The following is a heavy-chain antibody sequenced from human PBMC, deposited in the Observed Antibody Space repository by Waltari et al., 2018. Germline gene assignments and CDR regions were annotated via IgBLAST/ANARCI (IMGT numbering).Heavy chain of an antibody. D-gene: IGHD2-8*01. V-gene: IGHV3-7*04. J-gene: IGHJ4*02. CDR3: ARGMYSFDY. CDR1: GFTFSSYW. Sequence: EVQLVESGGGLVQPGGSLRLSCAASGFTFSSYWMSWVRQAPGKGLEWVGNRKQDGSEKYYVDSVKGRFTISRDNAKNARDLQMNSLRAEDTAVYYCARGMYSFDYWGQGTLVTVSS. CDR2: RKQDGSEK.